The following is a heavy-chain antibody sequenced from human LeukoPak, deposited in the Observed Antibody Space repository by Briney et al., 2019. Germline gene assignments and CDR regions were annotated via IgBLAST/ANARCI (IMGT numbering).Heavy chain of an antibody. CDR3: AREPILGYCSGGSCYSRYYYYGMDV. CDR2: INHSGST. CDR1: GFTFSSYV. D-gene: IGHD2-15*01. J-gene: IGHJ6*02. Sequence: GSLRLSCAASGFTFSSYVMHWVRQAPGKGLEWIGEINHSGSTNCNPSLKSRVTISVDTSKNQFSLKLSSVTAADTAVYYCAREPILGYCSGGSCYSRYYYYGMDVWGQGTTVTVSS. V-gene: IGHV4-34*01.